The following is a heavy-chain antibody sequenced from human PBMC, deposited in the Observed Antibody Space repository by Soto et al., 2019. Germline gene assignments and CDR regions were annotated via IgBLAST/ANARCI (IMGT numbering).Heavy chain of an antibody. CDR3: GCIFSRGYCYGFYYYGMYV. V-gene: IGHV4-4*02. J-gene: IGHJ6*02. CDR2: IYHSGST. D-gene: IGHD5-18*01. Sequence: SETLSLTCAVPGGSISSSNWWSWVRQPPGKGLEWIGEIYHSGSTNYNPSLKSRVTISVDKSKNQFSLKLSSVTAADTAVYYWGCIFSRGYCYGFYYYGMYVWGQGTTVTVSS. CDR1: GGSISSSNW.